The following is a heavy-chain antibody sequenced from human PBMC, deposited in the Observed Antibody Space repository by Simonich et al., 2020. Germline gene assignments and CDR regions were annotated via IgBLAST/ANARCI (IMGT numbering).Heavy chain of an antibody. D-gene: IGHD2-15*01. Sequence: QVQLVQSGAEVKKPGASVKVSCKASGYTFTSYGISWVRQAPGQGLEWMGWRSADNGNTNYAQKLQGRVTMTTDTSTSTAYMELRSLRSDDTAVYYCARASRGTWWYYYFDYWGQGTLVTVSS. CDR3: ARASRGTWWYYYFDY. J-gene: IGHJ4*02. CDR2: RSADNGNT. V-gene: IGHV1-18*01. CDR1: GYTFTSYG.